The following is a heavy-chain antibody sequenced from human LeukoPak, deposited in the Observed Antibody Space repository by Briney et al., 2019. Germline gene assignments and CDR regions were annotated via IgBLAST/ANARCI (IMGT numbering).Heavy chain of an antibody. V-gene: IGHV1-69*04. D-gene: IGHD6-19*01. CDR2: IIPILGIA. J-gene: IGHJ4*02. Sequence: SVKVSCKASGGTFSSYAISWVRQAPGQGLEWMGRIIPILGIANYAQKFQGRVTITADKSTSTAYMELSSLRSEDTAVYYCARDSAPVTTAGTFDYWGQGTLVTVSS. CDR3: ARDSAPVTTAGTFDY. CDR1: GGTFSSYA.